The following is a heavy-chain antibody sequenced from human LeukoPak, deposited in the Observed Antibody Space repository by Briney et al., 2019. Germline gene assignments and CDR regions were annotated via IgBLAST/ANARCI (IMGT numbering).Heavy chain of an antibody. CDR1: GYTFTSYG. Sequence: GASVKVSCKASGYTFTSYGIIWVRQAPRQGLEWMGWISAYNGNTNYAQKLQGRVTMITDTSTSTAYMELRSLRSDDTAVYYCARVPPRDIVVVPAAIPLPIYYYYMDVRGKGTTVTVSS. CDR3: ARVPPRDIVVVPAAIPLPIYYYYMDV. CDR2: ISAYNGNT. D-gene: IGHD2-2*01. V-gene: IGHV1-18*01. J-gene: IGHJ6*03.